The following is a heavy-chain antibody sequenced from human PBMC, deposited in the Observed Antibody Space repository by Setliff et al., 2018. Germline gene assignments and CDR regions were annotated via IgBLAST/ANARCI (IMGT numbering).Heavy chain of an antibody. CDR1: GDSIFDNY. CDR3: ARGYCSSPSCFFAGWFDP. CDR2: ISYTGST. V-gene: IGHV4-59*12. J-gene: IGHJ5*02. D-gene: IGHD2-2*01. Sequence: SETLSLTCSVSGDSIFDNYWSWIRQSPGRGLEWIAYISYTGSTNYNPSLKSRVTISLDTSKNHFSLNLRSVTAADTAVYYCARGYCSSPSCFFAGWFDPWGQGTLVTVSS.